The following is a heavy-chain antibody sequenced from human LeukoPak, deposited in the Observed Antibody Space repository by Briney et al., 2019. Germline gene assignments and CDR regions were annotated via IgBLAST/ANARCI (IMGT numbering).Heavy chain of an antibody. CDR3: AREGYSDFWSAYYPIYYFDS. D-gene: IGHD3-3*01. CDR1: GGSISSGESY. Sequence: SETLSLTCTVSGGSISSGESYWSWIRQPAGKGLEWIGHIYTNGSTNYRPSLKSRVTISVDTSKNQFSLKLSSVTAADTAVYYCAREGYSDFWSAYYPIYYFDSWGQGTLVTVSS. J-gene: IGHJ4*02. CDR2: IYTNGST. V-gene: IGHV4-61*09.